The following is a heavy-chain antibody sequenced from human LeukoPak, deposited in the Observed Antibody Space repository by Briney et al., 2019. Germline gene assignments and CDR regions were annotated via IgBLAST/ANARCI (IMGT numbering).Heavy chain of an antibody. CDR3: AREGDYSGSYYDGAGPDY. V-gene: IGHV3-64*01. J-gene: IGHJ4*02. CDR1: GFTFSSYA. Sequence: PGGSLRLSCAASGFTFSSYAMHWVRQAPGKGLEYVSAISSNGGSTYYANSVKGRFTISRDNSKNTLYLQMGSLRAEDMAVYYCAREGDYSGSYYDGAGPDYWGQGTLVTVSS. CDR2: ISSNGGST. D-gene: IGHD1-26*01.